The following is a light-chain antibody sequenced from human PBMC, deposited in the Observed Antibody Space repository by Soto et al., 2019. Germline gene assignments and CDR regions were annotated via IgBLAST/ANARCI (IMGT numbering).Light chain of an antibody. CDR3: QQYNNWPPVT. J-gene: IGKJ2*01. CDR1: QSVSNN. Sequence: EIVMTQSPATLSVSPGERATLSCRASQSVSNNLAWYQQKPGQTPRLLSYGASTRATGIPVRFSGSGSGTEFTLTISSLQSEDFAVYYCQQYNNWPPVTFGQGTKLEIK. V-gene: IGKV3-15*01. CDR2: GAS.